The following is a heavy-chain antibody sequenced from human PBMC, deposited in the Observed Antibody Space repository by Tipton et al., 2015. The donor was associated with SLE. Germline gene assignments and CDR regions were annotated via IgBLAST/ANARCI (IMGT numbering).Heavy chain of an antibody. CDR2: ISAYNGNT. D-gene: IGHD3-10*01. CDR1: GYTFTTYG. CDR3: ARAFDYYGSGPDAFDI. Sequence: QLVQSGAEVRKPGASVKVSCKASGYTFTTYGINWVRQAPGQGLEWMGWISAYNGNTNYAQKVQGRVTMTTDTSTSTAYMELRSLRSDDTAVYYCARAFDYYGSGPDAFDIWGQGTMVTVSS. V-gene: IGHV1-18*04. J-gene: IGHJ3*02.